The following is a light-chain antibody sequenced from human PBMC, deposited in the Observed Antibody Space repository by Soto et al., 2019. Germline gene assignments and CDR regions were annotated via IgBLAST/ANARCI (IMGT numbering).Light chain of an antibody. Sequence: QSVLTQPPSASGSLGQSVTISCSGASSDIGGYNYVAWYQQHPGKAPKLIIYEVNKRPSGVPDRFSGSKSGNTAFLTVSGLQPEDEADYSCSSYAGGNDLLFGGGTKLTVL. CDR1: SSDIGGYNY. CDR2: EVN. J-gene: IGLJ2*01. CDR3: SSYAGGNDLL. V-gene: IGLV2-8*01.